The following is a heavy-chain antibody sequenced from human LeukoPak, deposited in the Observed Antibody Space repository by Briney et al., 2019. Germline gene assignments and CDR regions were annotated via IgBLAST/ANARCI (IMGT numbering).Heavy chain of an antibody. D-gene: IGHD2-15*01. CDR3: ARRAGEYSHPYDY. J-gene: IGHJ4*02. V-gene: IGHV3-53*01. Sequence: GGSLRLSCTVSGFTVCSNSWSWVRQAPGKGLVWGSFIYSGGNTHYSDSATGRFTISRDNSKNSLYLQMNSLRAKDTAIYYCARRAGEYSHPYDYWGQGTLVTVSS. CDR2: IYSGGNT. CDR1: GFTVCSNS.